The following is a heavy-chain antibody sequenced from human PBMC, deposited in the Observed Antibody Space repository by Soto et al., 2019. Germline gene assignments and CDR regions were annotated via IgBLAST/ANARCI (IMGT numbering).Heavy chain of an antibody. V-gene: IGHV4-59*01. CDR3: ASVQGPAALLGWFDL. Sequence: SETLCLTCTVSGGSISSYYWRWIRQPLGKGLEWIGYIYYSGSTNYNPSLKSRVTISVDTSKNQFSLKLSSVTAADTAVYYCASVQGPAALLGWFDLWAQGTLDTVSS. D-gene: IGHD2-2*01. J-gene: IGHJ5*02. CDR2: IYYSGST. CDR1: GGSISSYY.